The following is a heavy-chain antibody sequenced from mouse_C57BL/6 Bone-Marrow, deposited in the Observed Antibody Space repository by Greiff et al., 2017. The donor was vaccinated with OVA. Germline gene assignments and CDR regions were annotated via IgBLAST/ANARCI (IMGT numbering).Heavy chain of an antibody. CDR2: IHPNSGST. J-gene: IGHJ2*01. Sequence: VKLQESGAELVKPGASVKLSCKASGYTFTSYWMHWVKQRPGQGLEWIGMIHPNSGSTNYNEKFRSKATLTVDKSSSTAYMQLSSLTSEDSAVYYCARSWDDFDYWGQGTTLTVSS. D-gene: IGHD4-1*01. CDR3: ARSWDDFDY. CDR1: GYTFTSYW. V-gene: IGHV1-64*01.